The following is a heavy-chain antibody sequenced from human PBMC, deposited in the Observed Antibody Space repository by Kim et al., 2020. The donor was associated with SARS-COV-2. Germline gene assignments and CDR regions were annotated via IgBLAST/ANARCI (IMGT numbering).Heavy chain of an antibody. CDR1: SDSFSAYY. D-gene: IGHD3-10*01. Sequence: SETLSLTCTVSSDSFSAYYWSWIRQIPGKGLEWIGYIFYSGSTNYNPSLKSRATISWDTSRNQFSLDLTSVIQADTAVYYCARSAGRASWHQFDYWGQGVVVTVSS. CDR2: IFYSGST. J-gene: IGHJ4*02. CDR3: ARSAGRASWHQFDY. V-gene: IGHV4-59*01.